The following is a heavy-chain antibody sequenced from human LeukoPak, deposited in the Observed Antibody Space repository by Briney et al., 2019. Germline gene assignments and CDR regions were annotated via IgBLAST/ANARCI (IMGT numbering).Heavy chain of an antibody. D-gene: IGHD2-21*02. J-gene: IGHJ6*02. CDR3: AKDIVVVTANYYGMDV. Sequence: GGSLRLSCAVSGFTFSSYGMHWVRQAPGKGLEWVAVISYDGSNKYYADSVKGRFTISRDNSKNTLYLQMNSLRAEDTAVYYCAKDIVVVTANYYGMDVWGQGTTVTVSS. V-gene: IGHV3-30*18. CDR2: ISYDGSNK. CDR1: GFTFSSYG.